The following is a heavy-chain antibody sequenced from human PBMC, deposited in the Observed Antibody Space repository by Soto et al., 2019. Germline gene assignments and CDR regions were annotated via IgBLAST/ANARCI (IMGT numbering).Heavy chain of an antibody. CDR3: ARDELPKYYFDY. V-gene: IGHV4-61*01. Sequence: SETLSLTCTVSGGSVSSGSYYWSWIRQPPGKGLEWIGYIYYSGSTNYNPSLKSRVTISVDTSKNQFSLKLSSVTAADTAVYYCARDELPKYYFDYWGQGTLVTVSS. CDR1: GGSVSSGSYY. CDR2: IYYSGST. J-gene: IGHJ4*02. D-gene: IGHD2-15*01.